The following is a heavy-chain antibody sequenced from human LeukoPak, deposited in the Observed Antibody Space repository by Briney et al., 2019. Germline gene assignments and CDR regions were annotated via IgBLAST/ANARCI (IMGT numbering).Heavy chain of an antibody. V-gene: IGHV4-39*01. J-gene: IGHJ4*02. CDR2: IYYSGST. CDR1: GGSISSSSYY. CDR3: ARHKSVVVVPAAIDC. D-gene: IGHD2-2*01. Sequence: PSETLSLTCTVSGGSISSSSYYWGWIRQPPGKGLEWIGSIYYSGSTYYNPSLKSRVTISVDTSKNQFSLKLSSVTAADTAVYYCARHKSVVVVPAAIDCWGQGTLVTVSS.